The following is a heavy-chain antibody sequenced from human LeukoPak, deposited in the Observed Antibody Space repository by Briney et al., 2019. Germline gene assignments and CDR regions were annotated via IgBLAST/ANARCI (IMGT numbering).Heavy chain of an antibody. CDR3: TRVGYIDEGIDY. Sequence: GGSLRLFCAASGFTFSSYWMNWARQAPGKGLEWVANIKQDGSKKSYVDSVKGRFTISRDNAKNSLYLQMNSLRAEDTAIYYCTRVGYIDEGIDYWGQGTLVTVSS. CDR1: GFTFSSYW. V-gene: IGHV3-7*04. CDR2: IKQDGSKK. J-gene: IGHJ4*02. D-gene: IGHD5-24*01.